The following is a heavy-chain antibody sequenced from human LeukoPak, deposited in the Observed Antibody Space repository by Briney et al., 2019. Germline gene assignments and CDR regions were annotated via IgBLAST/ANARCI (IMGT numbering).Heavy chain of an antibody. CDR3: AKDLGFGELSRYFDL. J-gene: IGHJ2*01. D-gene: IGHD3-10*01. CDR1: GFTFRSYG. V-gene: IGHV3-23*01. CDR2: ISGSDGST. Sequence: PGGSLRLSCAASGFTFRSYGMSWVRQAPGKGMEWVSGISGSDGSTYYADSAKGRFTISRDNSKNTLYLQMNSLRAEDTAVYYCAKDLGFGELSRYFDLWGRGTLVTVSS.